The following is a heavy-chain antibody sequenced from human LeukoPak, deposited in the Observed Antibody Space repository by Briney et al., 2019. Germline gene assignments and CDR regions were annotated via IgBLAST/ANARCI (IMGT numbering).Heavy chain of an antibody. D-gene: IGHD3-16*01. Sequence: GGSLRLSCAASGCTFSSYEMNWVRQAPGKGLEWVSYISSTGSLKYYADSVKGRFTISRDNVRNSLYLQMNSLRVDDTAVYYCARDGAPRTDYWGQGTLVTVSS. V-gene: IGHV3-48*03. CDR3: ARDGAPRTDY. J-gene: IGHJ4*02. CDR2: ISSTGSLK. CDR1: GCTFSSYE.